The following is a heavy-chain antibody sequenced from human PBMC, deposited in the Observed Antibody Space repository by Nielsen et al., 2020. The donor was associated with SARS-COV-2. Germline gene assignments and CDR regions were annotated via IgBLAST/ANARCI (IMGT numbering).Heavy chain of an antibody. J-gene: IGHJ4*02. V-gene: IGHV3-23*01. Sequence: GVLKISCAASGFIFTTYDMRWVRQAPGKGLEWVSSISGRGTSTYYADSVRGRFTVSRDNSNSTLFLQMSSLRADDTAIYYCARADTVIITGPYDYWGQGTLVTVSS. CDR3: ARADTVIITGPYDY. CDR2: ISGRGTST. CDR1: GFIFTTYD. D-gene: IGHD3-16*01.